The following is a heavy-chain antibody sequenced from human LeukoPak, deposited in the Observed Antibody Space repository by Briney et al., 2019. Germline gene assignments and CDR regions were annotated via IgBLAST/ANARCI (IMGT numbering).Heavy chain of an antibody. CDR3: SRDEAASWDNALDM. D-gene: IGHD1-26*01. CDR2: TNPNGGT. Sequence: APVKVSSKASVYTFTDYYIHWGREAPGQGAESIGFTNPNGGTNYVQKFQGRVTMTRDTSTANTDLSSLRSDDTAVYYCSRDEAASWDNALDMWGQGTTVTVSS. J-gene: IGHJ3*02. V-gene: IGHV1-2*02. CDR1: VYTFTDYY.